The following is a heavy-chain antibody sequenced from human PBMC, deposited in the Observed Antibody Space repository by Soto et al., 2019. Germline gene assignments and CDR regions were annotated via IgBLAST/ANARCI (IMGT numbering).Heavy chain of an antibody. J-gene: IGHJ6*02. Sequence: PSQTLSLTCAISGDSVSSNSAAWNWIRQSPSRGLEWLGRTYYRSKWYNDYAVSVKSRITINPDTSKNQFSLQLNSVTPEDTAVYYCARDRLYIYGWDYYYYYGMDVWGQGTTVTVSS. D-gene: IGHD5-18*01. CDR1: GDSVSSNSAA. V-gene: IGHV6-1*01. CDR3: ARDRLYIYGWDYYYYYGMDV. CDR2: TYYRSKWYN.